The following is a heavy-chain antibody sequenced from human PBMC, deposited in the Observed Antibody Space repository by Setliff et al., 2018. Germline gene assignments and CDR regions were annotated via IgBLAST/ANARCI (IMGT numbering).Heavy chain of an antibody. V-gene: IGHV1-69*05. J-gene: IGHJ4*02. Sequence: SVKVSCKASGGTFSSYAISWVRQAPGQGLEWMGGIIPIFATANYPQKFQGRVTITTDESTRTAYMELSSLRSEDTAVYYCARISRLAIYYFDYWGQGTLVTVSS. CDR1: GGTFSSYA. D-gene: IGHD3-9*01. CDR3: ARISRLAIYYFDY. CDR2: IIPIFATA.